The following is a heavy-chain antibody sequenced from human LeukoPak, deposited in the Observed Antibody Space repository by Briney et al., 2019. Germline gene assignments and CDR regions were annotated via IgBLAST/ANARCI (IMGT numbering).Heavy chain of an antibody. V-gene: IGHV4-39*01. CDR2: IYYSGNT. CDR1: GVSISSSNSY. Sequence: SETLSLTCTVSGVSISSSNSYWGWIRQPPGKGLEWIGSIYYSGNTYYNASLKSQVSVSIGTSKNQFSLRLTSVTAADTAVYYCARQTGSGLFILPGGQGTLVTVSS. J-gene: IGHJ4*02. CDR3: ARQTGSGLFILP. D-gene: IGHD3/OR15-3a*01.